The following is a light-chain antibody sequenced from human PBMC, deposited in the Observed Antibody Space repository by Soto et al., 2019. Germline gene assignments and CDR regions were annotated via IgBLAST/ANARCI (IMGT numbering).Light chain of an antibody. Sequence: DIVMTQSPDSLAVSLGERATINCKSSQSVFKSSDNKNYLAWYQQKPGQPPKMLIYLASTRESGVPDRFSGSGSGTDFTLPINSLQAEDVAAYYCQQYHSPPVTFGGGTKVEIK. CDR1: QSVFKSSDNKNY. J-gene: IGKJ4*01. CDR2: LAS. CDR3: QQYHSPPVT. V-gene: IGKV4-1*01.